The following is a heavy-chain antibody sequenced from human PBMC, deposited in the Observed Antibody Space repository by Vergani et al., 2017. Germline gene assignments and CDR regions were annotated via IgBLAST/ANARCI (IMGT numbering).Heavy chain of an antibody. CDR3: ARVYPTMVRGVGDFDY. D-gene: IGHD3-10*01. Sequence: QVQLVQSGAEVKKPGASVKVSCKASGYTFTSYYMHWVRQAPGQGLEWMGIINPSGGSTSYAQKFQGRVTMTRDTSTSTVYMELSSLRSEETAVYYCARVYPTMVRGVGDFDYWGQGTLVTVSS. CDR1: GYTFTSYY. J-gene: IGHJ4*02. CDR2: INPSGGST. V-gene: IGHV1-46*01.